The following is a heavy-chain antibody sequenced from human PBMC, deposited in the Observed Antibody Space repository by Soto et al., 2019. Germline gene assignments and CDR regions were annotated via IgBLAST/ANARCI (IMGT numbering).Heavy chain of an antibody. CDR1: GGTFSSYA. CDR2: IIPIFGTA. J-gene: IGHJ6*02. CDR3: ATYYDFWSGYSNNGMDV. V-gene: IGHV1-69*13. Sequence: GASVKVSCKGSGGTFSSYAISWVRQAPGQGLEWMGGIIPIFGTANYAQKFQGRVTITADESTSTAYMELSSLRSEDTAVYYCATYYDFWSGYSNNGMDVWGQGTTVTVSS. D-gene: IGHD3-3*01.